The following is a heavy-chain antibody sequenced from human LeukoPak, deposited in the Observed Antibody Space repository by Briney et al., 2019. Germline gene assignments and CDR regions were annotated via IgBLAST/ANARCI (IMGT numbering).Heavy chain of an antibody. CDR3: ARATGSGSYLFYYWYMDV. V-gene: IGHV1-46*01. Sequence: GASVKVSCKASGYTFTSYYMHWVRQAPGQGLEWMGIINPSSGSTSYAQKFQGRVTMTRDMSTSTAYMEMSSLRSEDTAVYYCARATGSGSYLFYYWYMDVWGKGTTVTVSS. D-gene: IGHD3-10*01. J-gene: IGHJ6*03. CDR1: GYTFTSYY. CDR2: INPSSGST.